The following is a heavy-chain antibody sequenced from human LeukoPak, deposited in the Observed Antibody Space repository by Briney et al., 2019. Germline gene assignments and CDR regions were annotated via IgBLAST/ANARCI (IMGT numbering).Heavy chain of an antibody. V-gene: IGHV3-30*15. D-gene: IGHD3-10*01. Sequence: GRSLRLSCRASGLPFSGSAMHWVRQAPGKGLEWLAVFSYDGRNRYYADSVKGRFTISRDTSKNTLYLQMSSLRAEDTAVYYCAKDRGGSGYFFDYWGQGTLVTVSS. CDR2: FSYDGRNR. CDR3: AKDRGGSGYFFDY. J-gene: IGHJ4*02. CDR1: GLPFSGSA.